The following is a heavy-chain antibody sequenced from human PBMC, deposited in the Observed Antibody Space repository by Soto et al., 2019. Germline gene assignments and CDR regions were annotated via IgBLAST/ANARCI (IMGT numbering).Heavy chain of an antibody. J-gene: IGHJ4*02. CDR2: INPKSGDT. CDR1: GYTFTGYY. D-gene: IGHD1-26*01. V-gene: IGHV1-2*02. CDR3: AKSSPRMGALPTY. Sequence: SVKVSCKASGYTFTGYYIHWVRQAPGQGREWMGWINPKSGDTNYAQKFQGRVSMTRDTSITTAYMEVSRLKSDDTAVYYCAKSSPRMGALPTYWGQGXLVTVHS.